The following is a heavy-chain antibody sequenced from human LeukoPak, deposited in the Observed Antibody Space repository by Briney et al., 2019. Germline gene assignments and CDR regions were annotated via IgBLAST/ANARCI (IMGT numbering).Heavy chain of an antibody. D-gene: IGHD6-19*01. CDR2: INHSGRT. J-gene: IGHJ5*02. V-gene: IGHV4-38-2*02. Sequence: SETLSLTCDVSGYSINFGHLWGWIRQPPGKGLEWIASINHSGRTYYTPSLKSRVTISVDTLKNQFSLKVTSVTAEDTAMYFCARESSAVAHTIMCDWLDPWGQGTLVTVSS. CDR1: GYSINFGHL. CDR3: ARESSAVAHTIMCDWLDP.